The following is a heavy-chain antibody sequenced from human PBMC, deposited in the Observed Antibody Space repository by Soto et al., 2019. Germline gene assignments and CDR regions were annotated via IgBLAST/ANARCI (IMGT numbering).Heavy chain of an antibody. CDR2: ISAYNGNT. Sequence: QVHLVQSGAEVKKPGASVKVSCKASGDTFTSYGISWVRQAPGQGLEWMGWISAYNGNTNYAQKLQGRVTMTTDTSTSTAYMELRSLRSDDTAAYYCARAYYGSGSYSNWCDPGGQGTLVTVSS. J-gene: IGHJ5*02. CDR3: ARAYYGSGSYSNWCDP. V-gene: IGHV1-18*01. D-gene: IGHD3-10*01. CDR1: GDTFTSYG.